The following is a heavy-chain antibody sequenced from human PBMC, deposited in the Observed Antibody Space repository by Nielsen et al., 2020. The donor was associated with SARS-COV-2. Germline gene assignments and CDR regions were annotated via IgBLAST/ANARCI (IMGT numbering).Heavy chain of an antibody. Sequence: GESLKISCAASGFTFSSYAMHWVRQAPGKGLEWVAVISYDGSNKYYADSVKGRFTISRDNSKNTLYLQMNSLRAEDTAVYYCAARQTVDTAIRDYWGQGTLVTVSS. J-gene: IGHJ4*02. D-gene: IGHD5-18*01. V-gene: IGHV3-30*04. CDR3: AARQTVDTAIRDY. CDR1: GFTFSSYA. CDR2: ISYDGSNK.